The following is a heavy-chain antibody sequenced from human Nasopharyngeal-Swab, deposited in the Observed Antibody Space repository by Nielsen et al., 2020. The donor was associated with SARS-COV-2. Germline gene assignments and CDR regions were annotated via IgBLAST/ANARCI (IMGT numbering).Heavy chain of an antibody. J-gene: IGHJ4*02. CDR1: GFTFSDYY. CDR2: ISSSSSTI. CDR3: ARGAELGTTGTTGGEDY. D-gene: IGHD1-1*01. V-gene: IGHV3-11*04. Sequence: GESLKISCAASGFTFSDYYMSWIRQAPGKGLEWVSYISSSSSTIYYADSVKGRFTISRDNAKNSLYLQMNSLRAEDTAVYYCARGAELGTTGTTGGEDYWGQGTLVTVSS.